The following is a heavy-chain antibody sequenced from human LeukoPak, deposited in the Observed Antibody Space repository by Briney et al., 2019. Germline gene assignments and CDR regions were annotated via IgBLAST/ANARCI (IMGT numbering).Heavy chain of an antibody. Sequence: SGGSLRLSCAASGFTFSDYYMSWIRQAPGKGLEWVSAISGSGGSTYYADSVKGRFTISRDNSKNTLYLQMNSLRAEDTAVYYCAKAAVVITSYYFDYWGQGTLVTVSS. CDR3: AKAAVVITSYYFDY. J-gene: IGHJ4*02. CDR2: ISGSGGST. CDR1: GFTFSDYY. D-gene: IGHD3-22*01. V-gene: IGHV3-23*01.